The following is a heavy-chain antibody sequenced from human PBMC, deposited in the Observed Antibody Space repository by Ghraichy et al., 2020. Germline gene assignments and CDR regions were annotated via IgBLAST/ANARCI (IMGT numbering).Heavy chain of an antibody. CDR2: IYSGGST. Sequence: GGSLRLSCAASGFTVSSNYMSWVRQAPGKGLEWVSVIYSGGSTYYADSVKGRFTISRDNSKNTLYLQMNSLRAEDTAVYYCASEMGGCTNGVCYTFDYWGQGTLVTVSS. CDR3: ASEMGGCTNGVCYTFDY. V-gene: IGHV3-53*01. D-gene: IGHD2-8*01. CDR1: GFTVSSNY. J-gene: IGHJ4*02.